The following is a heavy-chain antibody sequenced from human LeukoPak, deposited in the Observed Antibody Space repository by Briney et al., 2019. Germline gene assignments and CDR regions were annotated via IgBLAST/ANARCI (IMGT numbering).Heavy chain of an antibody. Sequence: ASVKVSCKVSGYSLTELSMHWVRQAPGKGLEGMGGFYPEDGETIYAQKFQGRVTMTEDTSTDTAYMELSSLRSEDTAVYYCATLRLGYCSSTSCQYWFDLWGQGTLVTVSS. V-gene: IGHV1-24*01. J-gene: IGHJ5*02. CDR3: ATLRLGYCSSTSCQYWFDL. D-gene: IGHD2-2*01. CDR2: FYPEDGET. CDR1: GYSLTELS.